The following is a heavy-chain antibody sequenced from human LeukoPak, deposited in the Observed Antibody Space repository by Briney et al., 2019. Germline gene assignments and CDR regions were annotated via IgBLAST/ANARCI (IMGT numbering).Heavy chain of an antibody. D-gene: IGHD3-10*01. CDR2: ISSDGGYK. Sequence: GRSLRLSCAASGFTFSSYSMHWVRQAPGQGLVWVALISSDGGYKYYADSVEGRFTISRDTSENTLYLQMNSLRPEDTAVYYCARDRYYGSGPYYGMDVWGQGTTVIVSS. CDR3: ARDRYYGSGPYYGMDV. V-gene: IGHV3-30-3*01. CDR1: GFTFSSYS. J-gene: IGHJ6*02.